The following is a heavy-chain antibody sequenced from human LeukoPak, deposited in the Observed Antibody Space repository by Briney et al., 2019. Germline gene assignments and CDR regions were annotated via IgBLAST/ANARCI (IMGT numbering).Heavy chain of an antibody. D-gene: IGHD3-10*01. CDR3: AHRSIRMVRGVRRGWFDP. CDR2: IYWDDDK. J-gene: IGHJ5*02. Sequence: SGPTLVKPTQTLTLTCTFSGFSLSTSGVGVGWIRQPPGKALEWLALIYWDDDKRYSPSLKSRLTITKDTSKNQVVLTMTNMDPVDTGTYYCAHRSIRMVRGVRRGWFDPWGQGTLVTVSS. CDR1: GFSLSTSGVG. V-gene: IGHV2-5*02.